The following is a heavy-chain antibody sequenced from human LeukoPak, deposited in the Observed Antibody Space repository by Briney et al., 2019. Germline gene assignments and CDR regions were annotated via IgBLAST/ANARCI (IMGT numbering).Heavy chain of an antibody. CDR3: AHDSSGYYGVDY. CDR1: GGSISSYY. J-gene: IGHJ4*02. Sequence: SETLSLTCTVSGGSISSYYWSWIRQPPGKGLEWIGYIYYSGSTNYNPSLKSRVTISVDTSKDQFSLKLSSVTAADTAVYYCAHDSSGYYGVDYWGQGTLVTVSS. D-gene: IGHD3-22*01. V-gene: IGHV4-59*01. CDR2: IYYSGST.